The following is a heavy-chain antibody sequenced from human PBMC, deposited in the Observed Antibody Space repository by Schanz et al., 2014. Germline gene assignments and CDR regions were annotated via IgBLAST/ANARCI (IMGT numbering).Heavy chain of an antibody. CDR3: ARDRRSADLDY. J-gene: IGHJ4*02. CDR2: ITYNGGTI. Sequence: DVHLLESGGDLVQPGGSLRLSCSASGFTFSTFAMHWVRQAPGKGLEWISYITYNGGTIYYADSVKGRFTISRDNAKNSLYLEMNSLRAEDAALYYCARDRRSADLDYWGQGTLVTVSS. D-gene: IGHD1-26*01. V-gene: IGHV3-48*01. CDR1: GFTFSTFA.